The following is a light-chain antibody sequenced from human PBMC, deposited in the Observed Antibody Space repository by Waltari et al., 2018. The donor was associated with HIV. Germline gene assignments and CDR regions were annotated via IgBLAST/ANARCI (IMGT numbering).Light chain of an antibody. CDR3: QQYDSDPS. Sequence: ILMTQSPSTLSAFVGYRVSITCRARLSVNTWLAWYQQKPGSPPKLLIYKSSILQVGVPTRFSGSGSGTKFTLTITSLQPDDFATYYCQQYDSDPSFGQGTRL. J-gene: IGKJ5*01. V-gene: IGKV1-5*03. CDR1: LSVNTW. CDR2: KSS.